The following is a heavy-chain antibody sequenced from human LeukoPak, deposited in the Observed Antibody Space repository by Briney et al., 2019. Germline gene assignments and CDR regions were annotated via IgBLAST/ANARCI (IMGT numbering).Heavy chain of an antibody. D-gene: IGHD2-15*01. V-gene: IGHV4-39*07. J-gene: IGHJ6*03. CDR1: GDSITGYY. CDR2: IHYSGST. CDR3: ARGYCSGGSCYSYYYYNYMDV. Sequence: KPSETLSLTCSVSGDSITGYYWGWIRQPPGKGLEWIGSIHYSGSTNYNPSLKSRVTISVDTSKNQFSLKLSSVTAADTAVYYCARGYCSGGSCYSYYYYNYMDVWGKGTTVTVSS.